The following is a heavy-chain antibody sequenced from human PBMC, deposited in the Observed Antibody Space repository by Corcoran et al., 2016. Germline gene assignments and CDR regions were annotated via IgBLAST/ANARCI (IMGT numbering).Heavy chain of an antibody. CDR1: GFTVSSNY. Sequence: EVQLVESGGGLIQPGGSLRLSCAASGFTVSSNYMSWVRQAPGKGLEWVSVIYSGGSTYYADSVKGRFTISRDNSKNTLYLQMNSLRAEETAVYYCARAGDGYYDSSGYQPYYFDYWGQGTLVTVSS. J-gene: IGHJ4*02. CDR3: ARAGDGYYDSSGYQPYYFDY. D-gene: IGHD3-22*01. CDR2: IYSGGST. V-gene: IGHV3-53*01.